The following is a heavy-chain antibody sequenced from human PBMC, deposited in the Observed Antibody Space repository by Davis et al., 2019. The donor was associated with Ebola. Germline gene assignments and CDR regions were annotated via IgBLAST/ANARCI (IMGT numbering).Heavy chain of an antibody. J-gene: IGHJ5*02. CDR2: INPNSGGT. D-gene: IGHD6-19*01. V-gene: IGHV1-18*01. CDR3: ARDSSGWFNWFDP. Sequence: ASVKVSCKASGYTFTSYGISWVRQAPGQGLEWMGWINPNSGGTNYAQKFQGWVTMTTDTSTSTAYMELRSLRSDDTAVYYCARDSSGWFNWFDPWGQGTLVTASS. CDR1: GYTFTSYG.